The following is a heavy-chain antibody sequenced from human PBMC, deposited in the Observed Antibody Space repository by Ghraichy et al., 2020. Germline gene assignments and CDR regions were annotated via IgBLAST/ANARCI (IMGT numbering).Heavy chain of an antibody. V-gene: IGHV4-39*01. CDR2: IYYSGST. CDR1: GGSISSSSYY. Sequence: SETLSLTCTVSGGSISSSSYYWGWIRQPPGKGLEWIGSIYYSGSTYYNPSLKSRVTISVDTSKNQFSLKLSSVTAADTAVYYCARRAQMDYYYYGMDVWGQGTTVTVSS. CDR3: ARRAQMDYYYYGMDV. J-gene: IGHJ6*02. D-gene: IGHD5-24*01.